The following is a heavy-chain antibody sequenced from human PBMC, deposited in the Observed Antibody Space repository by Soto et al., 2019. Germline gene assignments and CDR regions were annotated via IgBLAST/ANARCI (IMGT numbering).Heavy chain of an antibody. CDR3: ARERAVVVAATAGWFDS. CDR1: GCSISSGGYC. CDR2: IYYSGST. V-gene: IGHV4-31*03. J-gene: IGHJ5*01. Sequence: PSETLSLTCTVSGCSISSGGYCWSWIRQHPGKGLEWIWYIYYSGSTYYNPSLKSRVTISVDTSKNQFSLKLSSVTAADTAVYYCARERAVVVAATAGWFDSWGQGTLVTVSS. D-gene: IGHD2-15*01.